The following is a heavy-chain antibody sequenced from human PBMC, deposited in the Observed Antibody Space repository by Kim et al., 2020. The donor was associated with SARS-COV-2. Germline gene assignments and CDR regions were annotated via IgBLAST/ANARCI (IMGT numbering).Heavy chain of an antibody. D-gene: IGHD6-19*01. CDR3: ARAVMNSSWSYFFY. CDR2: IWYDGSNK. V-gene: IGHV3-33*01. CDR1: GFTFSSYG. J-gene: IGHJ4*02. Sequence: GGSLRLSCAASGFTFSSYGMHWVRQAPGKGLEWVAVIWYDGSNKYYADSVKGRFTISRDNSKNTLYLQMNSLRAEDTAVYYCARAVMNSSWSYFFYWGQGTLVTVS.